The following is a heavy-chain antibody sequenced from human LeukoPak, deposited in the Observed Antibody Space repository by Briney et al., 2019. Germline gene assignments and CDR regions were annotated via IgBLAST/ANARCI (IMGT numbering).Heavy chain of an antibody. CDR2: ISSSSSYI. CDR3: AREGSGYDHDAFDI. CDR1: GFTFSSYS. J-gene: IGHJ3*02. D-gene: IGHD5-12*01. Sequence: PGGSLRLSCAASGFTFSSYSMNWVRQAPGKGLEWVSSISSSSSYIYYADSVKGRFTISRDNAKNSLYLQMNSLRAEDTAVYYCAREGSGYDHDAFDIWGQGTMVTVSS. V-gene: IGHV3-21*01.